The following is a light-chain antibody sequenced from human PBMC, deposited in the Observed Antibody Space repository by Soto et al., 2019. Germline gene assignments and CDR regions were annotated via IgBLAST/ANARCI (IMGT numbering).Light chain of an antibody. V-gene: IGLV2-14*01. Sequence: QSALTQPASVSGSPGQSITISCTGTSSDVGGYNYVSWYQQYPGKAPKLIIYEVVNRPSGISNRFSGSKSGNTASLTISGLQPEDEADYYCCSYTLRSGRVFGGGTKLTVL. CDR3: CSYTLRSGRV. CDR2: EVV. J-gene: IGLJ3*02. CDR1: SSDVGGYNY.